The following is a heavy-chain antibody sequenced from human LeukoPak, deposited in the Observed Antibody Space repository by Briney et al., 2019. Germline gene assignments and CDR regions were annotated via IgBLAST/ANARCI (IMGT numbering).Heavy chain of an antibody. CDR3: VPKGTEGY. Sequence: QPGGSLRLSCSASGFTFSSYVMHWVRQAPGKGLEYVSAISPDGGNTYYADSVKGRFSISRDNSKNTLYLQMSSLRPEDTAVYYCVPKGTEGYWGQGTLVTVSS. CDR2: ISPDGGNT. J-gene: IGHJ4*02. V-gene: IGHV3-64D*06. CDR1: GFTFSSYV.